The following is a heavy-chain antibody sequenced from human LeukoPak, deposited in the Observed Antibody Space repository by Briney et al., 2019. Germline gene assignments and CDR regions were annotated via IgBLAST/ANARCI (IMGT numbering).Heavy chain of an antibody. Sequence: ASVKVSCEVSGYTLTELSMHWVRQAPGKGLEWMGGFDPEDGETIYAQKFQGRVTMTEDTSTDTAYMELSSLRSEDTAVYYCATAVIGRYYFDYWGQGTLVTVSS. CDR1: GYTLTELS. CDR2: FDPEDGET. V-gene: IGHV1-24*01. CDR3: ATAVIGRYYFDY. J-gene: IGHJ4*02. D-gene: IGHD3-16*02.